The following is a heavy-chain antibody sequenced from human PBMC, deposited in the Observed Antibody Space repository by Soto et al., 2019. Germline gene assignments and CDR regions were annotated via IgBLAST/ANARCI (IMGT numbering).Heavy chain of an antibody. CDR2: VCYSGNT. V-gene: IGHV4-59*01. Sequence: QVQLQESGPGLVKPSETLSLTCTVSGGSISPYYWSWIRQPPRKGLEWIGYVCYSGNTNYNPSLQSRVTISVDTSRNRFLLNLISATAADTAVYYCAGKGAAACYAHYYMDVWGRGTAVTVSS. J-gene: IGHJ6*03. D-gene: IGHD6-13*01. CDR1: GGSISPYY. CDR3: AGKGAAACYAHYYMDV.